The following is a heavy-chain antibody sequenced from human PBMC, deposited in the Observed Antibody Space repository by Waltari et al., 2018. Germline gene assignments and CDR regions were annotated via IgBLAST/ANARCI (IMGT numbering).Heavy chain of an antibody. CDR2: IERGVST. D-gene: IGHD6-19*01. CDR1: GFTVRSNY. V-gene: IGHV3-53*01. CDR3: GGAVAGPFDY. J-gene: IGHJ4*02. Sequence: EVQLVESGGGLIQPGGSLRLSCAASGFTVRSNYMSWVRQAPGKGLEWVSVIERGVSTYCADSVKGRVTISRDSSKITLYLQMNSRRAEDTAVYYCGGAVAGPFDYWGQGTLVTVSS.